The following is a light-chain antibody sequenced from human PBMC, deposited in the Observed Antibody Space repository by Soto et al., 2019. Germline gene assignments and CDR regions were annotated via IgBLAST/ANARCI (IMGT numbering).Light chain of an antibody. CDR1: QNINTW. Sequence: DIPMTQSPSTLSASVGDRVTVTCRASQNINTWLAWYQQKPGKAPKLLIYDASSLEGGVPLRFSGSASGTEFILTINSLQPDDFATYYCQQYKTYSFGGGTKVEIK. J-gene: IGKJ4*01. CDR3: QQYKTYS. CDR2: DAS. V-gene: IGKV1-5*01.